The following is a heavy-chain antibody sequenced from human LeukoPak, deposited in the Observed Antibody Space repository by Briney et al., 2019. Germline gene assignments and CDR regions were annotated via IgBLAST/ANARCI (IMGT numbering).Heavy chain of an antibody. CDR2: FHDSEST. CDR1: GGSISSNY. J-gene: IGHJ4*02. CDR3: ARGDASGRPGIAFDY. V-gene: IGHV4-59*01. Sequence: SESLSLTCNVSGGSISSNYWSWIRQPPAKELERIGDFHDSESTNYNPSLKSRVSISVDTSKKQVSLKLGSVTAADTAVYYCARGDASGRPGIAFDYWGQGTLVTVSS. D-gene: IGHD1-26*01.